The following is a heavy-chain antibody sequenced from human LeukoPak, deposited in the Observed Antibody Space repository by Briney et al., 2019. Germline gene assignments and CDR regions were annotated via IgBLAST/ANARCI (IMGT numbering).Heavy chain of an antibody. CDR2: IYPGDSDT. CDR1: GYSFTSYW. J-gene: IGHJ4*02. Sequence: GESLKISCKGSGYSFTSYWIGWVRQMPGKGLEWMGIIYPGDSDTRYSPSFQGQVTISADKSISTAYLRWSSLKASDTAMYYCARGGALGYCSGGSCYMADYWGQGTLVTVSS. CDR3: ARGGALGYCSGGSCYMADY. V-gene: IGHV5-51*01. D-gene: IGHD2-15*01.